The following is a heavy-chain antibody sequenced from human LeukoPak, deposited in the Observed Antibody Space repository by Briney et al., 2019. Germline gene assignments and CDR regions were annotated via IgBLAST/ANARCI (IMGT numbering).Heavy chain of an antibody. CDR2: IYHSGST. J-gene: IGHJ4*02. D-gene: IGHD1-1*01. Sequence: SETLSLTCAVSGYSISSGYCWGWIRQPPGKGLEWIGSIYHSGSTYYNPSLKSRVTISVDTSKNQFSLKLRSVTAADTAVYYCAEVERRNYWGQGTLVTVSS. CDR3: AEVERRNY. CDR1: GYSISSGYC. V-gene: IGHV4-38-2*01.